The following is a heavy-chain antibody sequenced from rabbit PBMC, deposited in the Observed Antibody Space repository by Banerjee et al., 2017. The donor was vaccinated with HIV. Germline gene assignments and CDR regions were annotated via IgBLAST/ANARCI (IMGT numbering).Heavy chain of an antibody. J-gene: IGHJ6*01. CDR1: GIAVKGRGV. CDR2: INTYTGKA. V-gene: IGHV1S40*01. D-gene: IGHD8-1*01. CDR3: GRDAGSSFSSYSMGL. Sequence: GIAVKGRGVMCGGRRAPGKGLQWIACINTYTGKAVYATWGNGRFPISIPSSTTVTLQKISLTAADTATYFCGRDAGSSFSSYSMGLWGQGTLVTVS.